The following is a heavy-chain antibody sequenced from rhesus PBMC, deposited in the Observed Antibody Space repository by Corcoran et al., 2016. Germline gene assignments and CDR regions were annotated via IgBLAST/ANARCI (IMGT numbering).Heavy chain of an antibody. CDR1: GVSISLNW. J-gene: IGHJ5-2*02. CDR2: ISGSGGST. Sequence: QLQLQESGPGLVKPSETLSLTCVASGVSISLNWWSWIRQPPGKGLCGIGRISGSGGSTSYNHSLKSRVTISTDTSKNQFSLKLSSVTAADTAGYYCASGVVYLDWLLSMSLDVWGRGVLVTVSS. V-gene: IGHV4-173*01. CDR3: ASGVVYLDWLLSMSLDV. D-gene: IGHD3-3*01.